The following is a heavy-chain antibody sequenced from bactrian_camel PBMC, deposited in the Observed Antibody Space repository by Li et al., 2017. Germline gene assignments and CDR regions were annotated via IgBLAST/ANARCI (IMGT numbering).Heavy chain of an antibody. D-gene: IGHD1*01. V-gene: IGHV3S28*01. CDR1: SFTYRNYY. Sequence: SGGGSVQAGGSLRLSCTISSFTYRNYYMTRFRQAPEKEREGVAATTIGGGRSYYADSVKGRFTISRDMDKKTLYLQMNSLKREDTAMYYCAATAWACALGSWPVISTRPEANYWGQGTQVTVSS. J-gene: IGHJ4*01. CDR3: AATAWACALGSWPVISTRPEANY. CDR2: TTIGGGRS.